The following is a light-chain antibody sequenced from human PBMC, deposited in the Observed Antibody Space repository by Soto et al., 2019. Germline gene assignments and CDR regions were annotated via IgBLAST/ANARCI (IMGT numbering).Light chain of an antibody. CDR3: QQLYTLPFT. CDR1: HYISTF. CDR2: EAS. V-gene: IGKV1-9*01. J-gene: IGKJ5*01. Sequence: IQLTQSPWRLSASIWARVTMTWRSSHYISTFLAWYQQKPGKAPKLLIYEASTLQSGVPSRFSGSGSGTEFTLTISGLLPEDFAAYHCQQLYTLPFTFGQGTRLEIK.